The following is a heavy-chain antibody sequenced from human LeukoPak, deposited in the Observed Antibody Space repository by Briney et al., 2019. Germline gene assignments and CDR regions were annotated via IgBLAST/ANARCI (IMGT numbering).Heavy chain of an antibody. J-gene: IGHJ4*02. CDR2: IYYSGST. CDR1: GGSISSGGYY. CDR3: ARDRDYGGAGFDY. Sequence: SQTLSLTCTVSGGSISSGGYYWSCIRQHPGKGLEWIGYIYYSGSTYYNPSLKRRVTISVDTSKNQFSLKLSSVTAADTAVYYCARDRDYGGAGFDYWGQGTLVTVSS. V-gene: IGHV4-31*03. D-gene: IGHD4-17*01.